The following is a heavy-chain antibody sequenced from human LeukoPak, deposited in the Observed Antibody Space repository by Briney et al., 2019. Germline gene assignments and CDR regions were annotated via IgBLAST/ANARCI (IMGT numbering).Heavy chain of an antibody. CDR1: GYTFTGYY. CDR2: INPNSGGT. Sequence: ASVKVSCKASGYTFTGYYMHWVRQAPGQGLEWLAWINPNSGGTNYAQNFQGRVIMTRDTSISTAYMELSRLRSDDTAVYYCARGFGVPAETTTLFDYWGQGTLVTVSS. V-gene: IGHV1-2*02. D-gene: IGHD2-2*01. CDR3: ARGFGVPAETTTLFDY. J-gene: IGHJ4*02.